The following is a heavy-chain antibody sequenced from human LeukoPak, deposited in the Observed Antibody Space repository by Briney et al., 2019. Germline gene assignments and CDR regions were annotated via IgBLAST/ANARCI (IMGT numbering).Heavy chain of an antibody. V-gene: IGHV1-3*01. Sequence: GASVKVSCKATGYTFTSYAMHWVRQAPGQRLEWMGWINAGNGNTKYSQKFQGRVTITRDTSASTAYMELNSLRVEDTAVYYCARWGLGPSFDYWGRGTLVTVSS. CDR1: GYTFTSYA. CDR3: ARWGLGPSFDY. J-gene: IGHJ4*02. D-gene: IGHD1-26*01. CDR2: INAGNGNT.